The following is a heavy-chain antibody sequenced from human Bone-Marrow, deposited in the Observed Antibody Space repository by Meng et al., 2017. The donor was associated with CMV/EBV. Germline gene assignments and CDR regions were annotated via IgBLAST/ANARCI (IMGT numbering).Heavy chain of an antibody. V-gene: IGHV1-2*02. D-gene: IGHD2-2*01. Sequence: ASVKVSCKASGYTFTGYYMHWVRQAPGQGLEWMGWINPNSGGTNYAQKFQGRVTMTRDTSISTAYMELSRLRSDDTAVYYCAREVCSSTSCYLHYYYYGIDVWGQETTVTVSS. CDR3: AREVCSSTSCYLHYYYYGIDV. CDR1: GYTFTGYY. J-gene: IGHJ6*01. CDR2: INPNSGGT.